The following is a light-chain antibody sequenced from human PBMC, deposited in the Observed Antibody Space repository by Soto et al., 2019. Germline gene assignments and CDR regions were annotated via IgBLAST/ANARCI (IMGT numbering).Light chain of an antibody. CDR2: DAS. Sequence: EIVMTQSPATLSVSPGETATLSCRASQSVSSSLAWYQQKPGQAPRLLISDASTRAAGLPARFSGSGSGTEFTLSISSLQSEDFAVYFCQQSNNWPKTFGPGTKVE. CDR1: QSVSSS. J-gene: IGKJ1*01. CDR3: QQSNNWPKT. V-gene: IGKV3-15*01.